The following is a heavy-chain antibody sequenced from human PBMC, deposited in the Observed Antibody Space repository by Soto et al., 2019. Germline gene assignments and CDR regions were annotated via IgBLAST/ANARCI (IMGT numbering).Heavy chain of an antibody. J-gene: IGHJ4*02. V-gene: IGHV3-23*01. CDR2: ISGSGGST. CDR1: GFTFSSYA. CDR3: AKGEYGSSWSFDY. Sequence: QTGGSLRLSCAASGFTFSSYAMSWVRQAPGKGLEWVSGISGSGGSTYYADSVKGRFTISRDNSKNTLYLQMNSLRAEDTAVYYCAKGEYGSSWSFDYWGQGTLVTVSS. D-gene: IGHD6-13*01.